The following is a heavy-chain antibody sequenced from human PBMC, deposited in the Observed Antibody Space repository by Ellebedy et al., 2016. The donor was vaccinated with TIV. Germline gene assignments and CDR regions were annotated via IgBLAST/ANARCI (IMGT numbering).Heavy chain of an antibody. CDR2: IYYSGST. Sequence: MPSETLSLTCTVSGCSISSSSYYWGWIRQPPGKGLEWIGSIYYSGSTYYNPSLKSRVTISVAKSKNQFSLKLSSVTAADTAVYYCARQPPSLFCSSTSCSVVNYGMDVWGQGTTVTVSS. CDR3: ARQPPSLFCSSTSCSVVNYGMDV. CDR1: GCSISSSSYY. J-gene: IGHJ6*02. D-gene: IGHD2-2*01. V-gene: IGHV4-39*07.